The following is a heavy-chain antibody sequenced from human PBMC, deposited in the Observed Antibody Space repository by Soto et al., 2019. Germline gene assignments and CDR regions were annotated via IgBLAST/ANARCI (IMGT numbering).Heavy chain of an antibody. CDR3: ARDLLTGTYFYYYGIDV. V-gene: IGHV3-21*01. CDR1: GFTFSSYS. Sequence: EVPLVESGGGLVKPGGSSRLSCVVSGFTFSSYSMNWVRQAPGKGLEWVSSISSSSSYIYYADSVKGRFTISRDNAKNSLYLQMNSLRAEDTAVYYCARDLLTGTYFYYYGIDVWGQGTTVTVSS. J-gene: IGHJ6*02. CDR2: ISSSSSYI. D-gene: IGHD1-20*01.